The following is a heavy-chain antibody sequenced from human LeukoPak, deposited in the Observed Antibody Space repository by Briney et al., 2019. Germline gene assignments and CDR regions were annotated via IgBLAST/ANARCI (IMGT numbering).Heavy chain of an antibody. CDR1: GFIFSNYN. Sequence: GWSLRLSCAASGFIFSNYNMNWVRQTPGKGLEWLSYISSSSGTIYYADSVKGRFTISGDNAKNSLYLQMNSLRAEDTAVYYCARALGYSYGHAVDYWGQGTLVTVSS. CDR3: ARALGYSYGHAVDY. D-gene: IGHD5-18*01. CDR2: ISSSSGTI. J-gene: IGHJ4*02. V-gene: IGHV3-48*01.